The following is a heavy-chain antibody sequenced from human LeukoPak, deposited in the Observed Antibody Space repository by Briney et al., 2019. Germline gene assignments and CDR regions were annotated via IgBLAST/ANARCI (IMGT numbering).Heavy chain of an antibody. Sequence: GGSLRLSCAASGFTFSIYSMNWVRQAPGKGLEWVSSISSSSSYIYYADSVKGRFTISRDNAKNSLYLQMNSLRAEDTAVYYCAREVTTVVTRFFDYWGQGALVTVFS. CDR2: ISSSSSYI. CDR3: AREVTTVVTRFFDY. V-gene: IGHV3-21*01. CDR1: GFTFSIYS. D-gene: IGHD4-23*01. J-gene: IGHJ4*02.